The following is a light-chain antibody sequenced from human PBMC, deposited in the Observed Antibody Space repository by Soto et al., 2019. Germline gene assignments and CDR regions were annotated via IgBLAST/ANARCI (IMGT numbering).Light chain of an antibody. CDR2: DAS. J-gene: IGKJ1*01. V-gene: IGKV1-5*01. Sequence: DIQMTQSPPTLSASVGDRVTITCRASQSISSWLAWFQQKPGKAPNLLIYDASTLESGVPSRFSGSGSGTEFTLTISSLQPDDFATYYCQQYNSYPWKFGQGTRVEVK. CDR1: QSISSW. CDR3: QQYNSYPWK.